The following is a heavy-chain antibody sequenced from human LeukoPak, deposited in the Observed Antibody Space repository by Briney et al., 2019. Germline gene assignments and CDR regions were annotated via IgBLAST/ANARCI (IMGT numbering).Heavy chain of an antibody. CDR2: ISSSSSYI. V-gene: IGHV3-21*01. D-gene: IGHD7-27*01. CDR3: ARGGTELGIDAFDI. CDR1: GFTFSSYS. Sequence: GGSLRLSCAASGFTFSSYSMNWVRQAPGKGLEWVSSISSSSSYIYYADSVKGRFTISRDNAKNSLYLQMNSLRAEDTAVYYCARGGTELGIDAFDIWGQATMVTVSS. J-gene: IGHJ3*02.